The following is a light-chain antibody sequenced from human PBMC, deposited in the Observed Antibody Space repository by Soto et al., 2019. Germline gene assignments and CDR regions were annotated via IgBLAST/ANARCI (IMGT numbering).Light chain of an antibody. J-gene: IGKJ4*01. V-gene: IGKV3-15*01. CDR1: QSVNSK. Sequence: ETVMTQSPATLSVSPGERATLSCRASQSVNSKLAWYQQKPGQSPRLLIHDASTRATGIPVRFSGSGSGTEFTLTISRLQSEDFAVYYCQQYNNWPLGFGGGTKVEIK. CDR2: DAS. CDR3: QQYNNWPLG.